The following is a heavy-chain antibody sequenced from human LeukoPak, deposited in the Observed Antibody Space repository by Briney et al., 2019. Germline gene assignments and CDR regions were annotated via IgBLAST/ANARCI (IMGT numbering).Heavy chain of an antibody. Sequence: TGGSLRLSCAASGFTVSSSYMSWVRQAPGKGLEWVSVMYSGGRTYYADPVKGRFTISRDNSKNTLYLQMNSLRAEDTAVYYCARGIAAAGDYWGQGTLVTVSS. CDR1: GFTVSSSY. CDR2: MYSGGRT. CDR3: ARGIAAAGDY. D-gene: IGHD6-13*01. V-gene: IGHV3-66*01. J-gene: IGHJ4*02.